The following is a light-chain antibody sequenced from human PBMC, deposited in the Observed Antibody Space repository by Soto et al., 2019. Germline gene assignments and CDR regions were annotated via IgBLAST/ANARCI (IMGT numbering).Light chain of an antibody. CDR1: QTINNC. CDR2: HAS. Sequence: DIQMTQSPSTLSASIGDRVTITCRASQTINNCLAWYQQKPGKAPNLLIYHASNLETGVPSSFSGSAFGTEFTLTISSLQPDDFATYYCQHYNSYPWTFGQGTKVEIK. CDR3: QHYNSYPWT. V-gene: IGKV1-5*01. J-gene: IGKJ1*01.